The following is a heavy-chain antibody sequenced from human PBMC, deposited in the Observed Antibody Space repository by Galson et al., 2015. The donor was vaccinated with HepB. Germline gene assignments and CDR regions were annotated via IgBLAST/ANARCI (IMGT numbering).Heavy chain of an antibody. CDR1: GFTFSSYA. Sequence: SLRLSCAASGFTFSSYAMHWVRQAPGKGLEWVAVISYDGSNKYYADSVKGRFTISRDNSKNTLYLQMNSLRAEDTAVYYCAREGEYYYGSGSYYQLDYWGQGTLVTVSS. D-gene: IGHD3-10*01. CDR3: AREGEYYYGSGSYYQLDY. CDR2: ISYDGSNK. V-gene: IGHV3-30*04. J-gene: IGHJ4*02.